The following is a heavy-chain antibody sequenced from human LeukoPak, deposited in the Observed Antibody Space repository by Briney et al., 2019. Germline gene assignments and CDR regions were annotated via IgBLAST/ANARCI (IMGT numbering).Heavy chain of an antibody. Sequence: ASVKVSCKASGYTFTSYGISWVRQAPGQGLEWMGWISAYNGNTNYAQKFQGRVTITTDESTSTAYMELSSLRSEDTAAYYCASRVRGPFPFDYWGQGALVTVFS. CDR1: GYTFTSYG. J-gene: IGHJ4*02. V-gene: IGHV1-18*01. CDR3: ASRVRGPFPFDY. CDR2: ISAYNGNT. D-gene: IGHD3-10*01.